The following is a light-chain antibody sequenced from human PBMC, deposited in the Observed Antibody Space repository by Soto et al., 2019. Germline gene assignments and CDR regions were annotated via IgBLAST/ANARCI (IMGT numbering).Light chain of an antibody. V-gene: IGLV2-14*01. CDR2: DVS. J-gene: IGLJ1*01. CDR1: SSGVGGYNY. CDR3: SSYTSSSTQV. Sequence: QSVLTQPASVSGSPGQSITISCTGTSSGVGGYNYVSWYQQHPGKAPKLMIYDVSNRPSGVSNRFSGSKSGNTASLTISGLQAEDEADYYCSSYTSSSTQVFGTGTKV.